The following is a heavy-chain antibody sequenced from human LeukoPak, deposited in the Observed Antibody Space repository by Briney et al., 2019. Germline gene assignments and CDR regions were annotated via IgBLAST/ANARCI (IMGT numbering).Heavy chain of an antibody. CDR3: AKGGEPAGPWGAYFYGMDV. Sequence: ASVKVSCRASGYTFTTYYMHWVRQAPGQGLEWMGIFNPSGGGTFYVQKFQGRVTMTGDTSTSTVYMELSSLRSDDTAVYYCAKGGEPAGPWGAYFYGMDVWGQGTTVTVSS. J-gene: IGHJ6*02. D-gene: IGHD3-10*01. CDR1: GYTFTTYY. V-gene: IGHV1-46*01. CDR2: FNPSGGGT.